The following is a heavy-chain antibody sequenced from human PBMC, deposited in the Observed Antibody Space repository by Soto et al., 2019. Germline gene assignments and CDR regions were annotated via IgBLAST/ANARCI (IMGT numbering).Heavy chain of an antibody. D-gene: IGHD3-22*01. Sequence: KASETLSLTCAVSGYSISSGYYWSWIRQPAGKGLEWIGRIYTSGITNSNPSLKSRVTMSIDTSKNQFSLKLSSVTAADTAVYYCARDVSSGYYLNWFDPWGQGTLVTVSS. J-gene: IGHJ5*02. CDR1: GYSISSGYY. V-gene: IGHV4-4*07. CDR3: ARDVSSGYYLNWFDP. CDR2: IYTSGIT.